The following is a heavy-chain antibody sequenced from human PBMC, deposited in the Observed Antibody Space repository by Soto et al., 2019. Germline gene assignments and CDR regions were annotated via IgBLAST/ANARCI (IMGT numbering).Heavy chain of an antibody. CDR3: ARALSAECSGGSCYPHWFDP. V-gene: IGHV1-69*01. D-gene: IGHD2-15*01. J-gene: IGHJ5*02. CDR2: IIPIFGTA. CDR1: GGTFSSYA. Sequence: QVQLVQSGAEVKKPGSSVKVSCKASGGTFSSYAISWVRQAPGQGLEWMGGIIPIFGTANYAQKFQGRVTITADESTSTAYMELSSQRSEDTAVYYCARALSAECSGGSCYPHWFDPWGQGTLVTVSS.